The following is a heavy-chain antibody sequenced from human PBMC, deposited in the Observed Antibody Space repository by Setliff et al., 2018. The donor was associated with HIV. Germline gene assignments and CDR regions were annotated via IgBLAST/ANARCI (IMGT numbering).Heavy chain of an antibody. Sequence: SSETLSLTCAVYGGSFSGYYWSWIRQPPGKGLEWIGEINHSGSTNYNPSLKSRVTISVDKSKNQFSLKLSSVTAADTAIYYCARGLRAPAANYGMDVWGQGTTVTVS. V-gene: IGHV4-34*01. D-gene: IGHD6-25*01. CDR1: GGSFSGYY. CDR3: ARGLRAPAANYGMDV. CDR2: INHSGST. J-gene: IGHJ6*02.